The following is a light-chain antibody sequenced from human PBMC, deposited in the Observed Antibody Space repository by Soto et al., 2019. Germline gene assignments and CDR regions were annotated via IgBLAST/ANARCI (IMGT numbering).Light chain of an antibody. CDR2: DAS. V-gene: IGKV1-5*01. J-gene: IGKJ1*01. Sequence: IQMTQSPSTLSASVGDRVTITCRASQSISGWLAWYQQKPGRAPKLLIFDASTLESGVPSRFSGSGSGTEFTLTISNLQPDDFATYYCQQYNFYWTFGHGTKVDI. CDR3: QQYNFYWT. CDR1: QSISGW.